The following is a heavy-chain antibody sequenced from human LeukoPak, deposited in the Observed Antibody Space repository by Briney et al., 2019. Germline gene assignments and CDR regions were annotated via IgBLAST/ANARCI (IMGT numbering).Heavy chain of an antibody. Sequence: GASAKVSCKASGYTFTTYDINWVRQATGQGLEWMGWMNPNSGNTGYAQKFQGRVTMTRNTSIGTAFMELSGLRSEDTAVYFCARRNTAMVAGLDYWGQGSLVTVSS. V-gene: IGHV1-8*01. CDR3: ARRNTAMVAGLDY. J-gene: IGHJ4*02. CDR1: GYTFTTYD. CDR2: MNPNSGNT. D-gene: IGHD5-18*01.